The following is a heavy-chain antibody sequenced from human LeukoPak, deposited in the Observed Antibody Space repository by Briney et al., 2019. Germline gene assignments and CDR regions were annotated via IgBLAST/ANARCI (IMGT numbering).Heavy chain of an antibody. CDR3: ARDYPQYRNRGYSGYGTFDY. D-gene: IGHD5-12*01. V-gene: IGHV1-18*01. Sequence: ASVKGSCKASGYTFTSYGISWVRQAPGQGLEWMGWISAYNGNTNYAQKLQGRVTMTTDTSTSTAYLELTSLRSDDTAVYFCARDYPQYRNRGYSGYGTFDYWGQGTLVTVSS. CDR1: GYTFTSYG. CDR2: ISAYNGNT. J-gene: IGHJ4*02.